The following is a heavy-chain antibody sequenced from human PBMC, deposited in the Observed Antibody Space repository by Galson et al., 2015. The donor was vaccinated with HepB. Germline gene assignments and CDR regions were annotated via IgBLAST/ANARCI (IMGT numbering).Heavy chain of an antibody. CDR3: ARMYYYDSSPFDC. J-gene: IGHJ4*02. CDR2: IIPILGIV. CDR1: GGTFSSYA. Sequence: SVKVSCKASGGTFSSYAISWVRQAPGQGLEWMGRIIPILGIVNYAQKFQGRVTITADKSTSTAYMELSSLRSEDTAVYYCARMYYYDSSPFDCWGQGTLVTVSS. V-gene: IGHV1-69*04. D-gene: IGHD3-22*01.